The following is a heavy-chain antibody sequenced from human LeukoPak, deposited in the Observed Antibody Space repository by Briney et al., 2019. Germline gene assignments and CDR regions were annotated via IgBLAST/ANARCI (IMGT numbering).Heavy chain of an antibody. V-gene: IGHV3-15*01. CDR1: GFTFISYA. CDR3: TTDALCSGDRCKRGGY. J-gene: IGHJ4*02. D-gene: IGHD2-15*01. Sequence: PGGSLRLSCAASGFTFISYAMSWVRQAPGKGLEWVGRIKSNINGGTADYAAPVRGRFTISRDDSKNMLYLQMNSLKTEDTAVYYCTTDALCSGDRCKRGGYWDQGTLVTVST. CDR2: IKSNINGGTA.